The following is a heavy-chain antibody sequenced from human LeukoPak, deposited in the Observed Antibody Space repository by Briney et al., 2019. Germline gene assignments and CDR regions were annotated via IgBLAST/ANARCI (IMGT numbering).Heavy chain of an antibody. J-gene: IGHJ5*02. D-gene: IGHD3-10*01. CDR2: IYTSGST. CDR1: GGSISSYY. Sequence: SETLSLTCTVSGGSISSYYWSWIRQPAGKGLEWIGRIYTSGSTDYNPSPKSRVTMSVDTSENQFSLKLSSVTAADTAVYYCARDSGTTGEVKFDPWGQGTLVTVSS. CDR3: ARDSGTTGEVKFDP. V-gene: IGHV4-4*07.